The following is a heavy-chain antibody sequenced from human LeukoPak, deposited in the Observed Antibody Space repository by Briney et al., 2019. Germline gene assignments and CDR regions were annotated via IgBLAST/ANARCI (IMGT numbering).Heavy chain of an antibody. D-gene: IGHD3-3*01. Sequence: GASVKVSCKASGYTFINYDINWVRQAKGQGLEWMGWISAYNGNTNYAQKLQGRVTMTTDTSTSTAYMELRSLRSDDTAVYYCARVFQSDDFWSGYPPNWFDPWGQGTLVTVSS. J-gene: IGHJ5*02. V-gene: IGHV1-18*01. CDR2: ISAYNGNT. CDR3: ARVFQSDDFWSGYPPNWFDP. CDR1: GYTFINYD.